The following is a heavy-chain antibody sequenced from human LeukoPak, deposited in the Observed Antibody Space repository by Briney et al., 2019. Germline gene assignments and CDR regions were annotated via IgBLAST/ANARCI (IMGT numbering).Heavy chain of an antibody. D-gene: IGHD3-22*01. CDR2: IYSGGST. J-gene: IGHJ4*02. Sequence: GGSLRLSCAASGFTFSSYAMSWVRQAPGKGLEWVSVIYSGGSTYYADSVKGRFTISRDNSKNTLYLQMSSLRVEDTAVYYCARVGGSGYYYVGYWGQGTLVTVSS. V-gene: IGHV3-53*01. CDR3: ARVGGSGYYYVGY. CDR1: GFTFSSYA.